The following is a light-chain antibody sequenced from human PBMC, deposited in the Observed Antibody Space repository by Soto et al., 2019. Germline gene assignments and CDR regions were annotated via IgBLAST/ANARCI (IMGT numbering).Light chain of an antibody. V-gene: IGLV2-14*01. CDR1: ISDVGAYNY. J-gene: IGLJ2*01. CDR2: DVS. CDR3: SSYTTSSTMV. Sequence: QSALTQSASVSGSPGQSITISCAGTISDVGAYNYVSWYQQHPGKAPKLMIYDVSYRPSGVSHRFSGSKSAKTASLTISGLQAEDEADYYCSSYTTSSTMVFGGGTKVTVL.